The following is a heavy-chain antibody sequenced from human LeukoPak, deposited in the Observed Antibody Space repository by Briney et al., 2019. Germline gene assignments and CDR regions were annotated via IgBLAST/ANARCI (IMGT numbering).Heavy chain of an antibody. J-gene: IGHJ4*02. CDR2: ITSSGTYI. V-gene: IGHV3-21*01. Sequence: PGGSLRLSCATSGFTLNNYNMNWVRQAPGRALEWVSSITSSGTYIFYADSVKGRFTISRDNAKNSLYLQMNSLRAKDTAVYYCVRDYGGTSPFDYWGQGTLVTVSS. D-gene: IGHD4-23*01. CDR3: VRDYGGTSPFDY. CDR1: GFTLNNYN.